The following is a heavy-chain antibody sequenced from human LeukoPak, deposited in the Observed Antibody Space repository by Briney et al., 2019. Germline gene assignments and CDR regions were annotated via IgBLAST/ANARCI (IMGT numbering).Heavy chain of an antibody. CDR2: ISSSGSTI. V-gene: IGHV3-11*01. CDR3: ARGRITMVRGVIIRTYFDY. D-gene: IGHD3-10*01. Sequence: GGSLRLSCAASGFTFDDYGMSWIRQAPGKGLEWVSYISSSGSTIYYADSVKGRFTISRDNAKNSLYLQMNSLRAEDTAVYYCARGRITMVRGVIIRTYFDYWGQGTLVTVSS. J-gene: IGHJ4*02. CDR1: GFTFDDYG.